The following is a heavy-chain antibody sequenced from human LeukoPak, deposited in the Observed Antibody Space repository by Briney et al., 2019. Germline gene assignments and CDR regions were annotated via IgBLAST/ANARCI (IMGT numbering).Heavy chain of an antibody. D-gene: IGHD6-13*01. CDR3: AKDLLYSSSWYYFDC. Sequence: PGGSLRLSCEASGFTFGSHAMYWVRQAPGKGLEWVAGISGSGRTTYYADSVKGRFTISRDDSKSTLYLQMNSLRAEDTAVYYCAKDLLYSSSWYYFDCWGQGTLVTVSS. CDR1: GFTFGSHA. J-gene: IGHJ4*02. V-gene: IGHV3-23*01. CDR2: ISGSGRTT.